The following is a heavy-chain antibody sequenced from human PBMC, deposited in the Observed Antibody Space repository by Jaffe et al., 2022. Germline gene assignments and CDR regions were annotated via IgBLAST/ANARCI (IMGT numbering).Heavy chain of an antibody. V-gene: IGHV4-38-2*01. CDR2: IYHSGST. CDR1: GYSISSGYY. D-gene: IGHD3-22*01. CDR3: ARQGPTSSYYPDDAFDI. Sequence: QVQLQESGPGLVKPSETLSLTCAVSGYSISSGYYWGWIRQPPGKGLEWIGSIYHSGSTYYNPSLKSRVTISVDTSKNQFSLKLSSVTAADTAVYYCARQGPTSSYYPDDAFDIWGQGTMVTVSS. J-gene: IGHJ3*02.